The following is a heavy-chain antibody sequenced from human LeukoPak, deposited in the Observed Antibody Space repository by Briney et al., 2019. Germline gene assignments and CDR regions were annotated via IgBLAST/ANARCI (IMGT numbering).Heavy chain of an antibody. CDR3: ARVDDILTGGNWFDP. D-gene: IGHD3-9*01. Sequence: PSETLSLTCTVSGGSISSYYWSWIRQPPGKGLEWIGYIYYSGSTNYNPSLKSRVTISVDTSKNQFSLKLSSVTAADTAVYYCARVDDILTGGNWFDPWGQGTLVTVSS. V-gene: IGHV4-59*01. CDR1: GGSISSYY. J-gene: IGHJ5*02. CDR2: IYYSGST.